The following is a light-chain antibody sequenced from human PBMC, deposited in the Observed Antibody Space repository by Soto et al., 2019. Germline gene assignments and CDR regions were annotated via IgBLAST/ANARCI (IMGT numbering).Light chain of an antibody. CDR3: STWDDSLNGRL. CDR1: RSNIGEI. Sequence: QSVLTQPPSVSGTPGQRVAISCSGSRSNIGEIPSSGNSQERPPILICFHHHRPSGVPDRFSGSRSGTSASLAISGLQSEDLPDFYCSTWDDSLNGRLFGGGTQLTVL. J-gene: IGLJ2*01. V-gene: IGLV1-44*01. CDR2: FHH.